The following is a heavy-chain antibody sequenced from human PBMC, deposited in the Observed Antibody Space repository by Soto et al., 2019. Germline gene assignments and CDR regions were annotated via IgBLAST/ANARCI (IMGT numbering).Heavy chain of an antibody. J-gene: IGHJ3*02. Sequence: ASVKVSCKASGYTFTSYAMHWVRQAPGQRLEWMGWINAGNGNTKYSQKFQGRVTITRDTSASTAYMELSSLRSEDTAVYYCARVRCTNGVCYMRAFDIWGQGTMVTVSS. D-gene: IGHD2-8*01. V-gene: IGHV1-3*01. CDR2: INAGNGNT. CDR3: ARVRCTNGVCYMRAFDI. CDR1: GYTFTSYA.